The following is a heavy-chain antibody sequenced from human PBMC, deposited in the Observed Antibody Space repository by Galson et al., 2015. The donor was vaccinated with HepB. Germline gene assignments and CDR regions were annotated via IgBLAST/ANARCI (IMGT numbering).Heavy chain of an antibody. CDR2: LYPRESDT. D-gene: IGHD5-24*01. CDR1: GYIFTMYW. CDR3: ARSRMATLGDAFDF. V-gene: IGHV5-51*03. J-gene: IGHJ3*01. Sequence: QSGAEVKKPGESLKISCTYSGYIFTMYWIGWVRQMPGKALEWMAILYPRESDTRYSPSFEGQATISADRTITTAYLQWTSLKASDTAMYYCARSRMATLGDAFDFWGQGTMVTVSS.